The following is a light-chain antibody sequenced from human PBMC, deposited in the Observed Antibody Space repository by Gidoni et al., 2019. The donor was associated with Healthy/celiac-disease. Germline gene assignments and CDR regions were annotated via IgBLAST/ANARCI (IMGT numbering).Light chain of an antibody. J-gene: IGKJ4*01. CDR1: QSVSSSY. CDR3: QQYGSSPFT. CDR2: GAS. Sequence: EIALTQSPGLLSSCPGERATFSSRASQSVSSSYLSWSQQQPGQAPRLLIYGASSRATSIPDRFSGSGSGTDFTLTISRLEPEDFAVYYCQQYGSSPFTFGGXTKVEIK. V-gene: IGKV3-20*01.